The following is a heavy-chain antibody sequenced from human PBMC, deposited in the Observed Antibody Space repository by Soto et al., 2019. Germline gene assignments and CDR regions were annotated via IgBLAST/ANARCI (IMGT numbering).Heavy chain of an antibody. CDR1: GGSFSGYY. J-gene: IGHJ6*02. V-gene: IGHV4-34*01. D-gene: IGHD5-12*01. CDR3: ARRLVPDGYNLYYGMDF. CDR2: INHSGST. Sequence: PSETLSLTCAVYGGSFSGYYWSWIRQPPGKGLEWIGEINHSGSTNYNPSLKSRVTISVDTSKNQFSLKLSSVTAAHTAVYYCARRLVPDGYNLYYGMDFWGQGPTVTVS.